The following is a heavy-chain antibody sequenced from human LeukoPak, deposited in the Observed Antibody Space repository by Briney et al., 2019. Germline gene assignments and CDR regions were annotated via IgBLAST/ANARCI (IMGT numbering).Heavy chain of an antibody. CDR3: ARRYYYDSSGYYLAPDAFDI. Sequence: GESLKISCKGSGYSFTSHWIGWVRQMPGKGLEWMGIIYHDDSETRYSPSFQGQVTISADKSISTAYLQWSSLKASDTAMYYCARRYYYDSSGYYLAPDAFDIWGQGTMVTVSS. CDR2: IYHDDSET. V-gene: IGHV5-51*01. J-gene: IGHJ3*02. CDR1: GYSFTSHW. D-gene: IGHD3-22*01.